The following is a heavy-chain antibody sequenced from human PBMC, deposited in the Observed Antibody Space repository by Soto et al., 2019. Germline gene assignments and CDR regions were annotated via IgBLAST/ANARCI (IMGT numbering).Heavy chain of an antibody. CDR2: ISAYNGNT. V-gene: IGHV1-18*01. CDR3: ARRGPWLVPEMGGVDYYGMDV. J-gene: IGHJ6*02. Sequence: GASVKVSCKASGYTFTSYGISWVRQAPGQGLEWMGWISAYNGNTNYAQKLQGRVTMTTDTSTSTAYMELRSLRSDDTAVYYCARRGPWLVPEMGGVDYYGMDVWGQGTTVTVSS. CDR1: GYTFTSYG. D-gene: IGHD6-19*01.